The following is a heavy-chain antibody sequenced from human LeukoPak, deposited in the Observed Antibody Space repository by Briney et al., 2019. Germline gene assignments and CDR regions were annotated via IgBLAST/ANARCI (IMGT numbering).Heavy chain of an antibody. CDR2: ITWKSDTI. CDR3: ARARENYSGSGTYFHY. V-gene: IGHV3-9*01. Sequence: PGGSLRLSCAASGFTFSSYAMSWVRQAPGKGLEWVSGITWKSDTIGYADSVKGRFTISRENARNSLYLQMNSLRPEDTALYYCARARENYSGSGTYFHYWGLGIRVTVSS. CDR1: GFTFSSYA. D-gene: IGHD3-10*01. J-gene: IGHJ4*02.